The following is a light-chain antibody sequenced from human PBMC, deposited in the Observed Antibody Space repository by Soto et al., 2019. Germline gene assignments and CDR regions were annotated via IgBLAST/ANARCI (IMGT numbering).Light chain of an antibody. V-gene: IGKV3-15*01. Sequence: EIVMTQSPATLSVSPGERATLSCRASQSVSSNLAWYQQKPGQAPRLLLYGASTRATAIPARFSGSGSETEFTLTISSLQSEDFAVYYRQQYNNWPLTFGGGTKVEIK. CDR1: QSVSSN. CDR2: GAS. J-gene: IGKJ4*01. CDR3: QQYNNWPLT.